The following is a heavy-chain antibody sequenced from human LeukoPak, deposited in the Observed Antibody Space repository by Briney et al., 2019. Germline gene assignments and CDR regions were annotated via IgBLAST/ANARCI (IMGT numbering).Heavy chain of an antibody. J-gene: IGHJ3*02. Sequence: GGSVKVSCKASGYIFVTSDINWVRQAAGQGLEWMGWMNPNSGNTGYVQKFQGRVTMTRNTSISTAYMELSSLRSEDTAVYYCARGIGGNDAFDIWGQGTMVTVSS. CDR1: GYIFVTSD. CDR2: MNPNSGNT. V-gene: IGHV1-8*02. CDR3: ARGIGGNDAFDI. D-gene: IGHD4-23*01.